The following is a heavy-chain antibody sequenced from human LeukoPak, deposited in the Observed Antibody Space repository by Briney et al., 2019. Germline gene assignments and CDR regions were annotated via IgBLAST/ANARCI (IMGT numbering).Heavy chain of an antibody. V-gene: IGHV4-39*01. Sequence: SETLSLTCTVSGGSISSSSYYWGWIRQPPGKGLEWIGSIYYSGSTYYNPSLKSRVTISVDTSKNQFSLKLSSVTAADTAVYYCASISYCTNGVCSYDYWGQGTLVTVSS. CDR3: ASISYCTNGVCSYDY. CDR1: GGSISSSSYY. D-gene: IGHD2-8*01. CDR2: IYYSGST. J-gene: IGHJ4*02.